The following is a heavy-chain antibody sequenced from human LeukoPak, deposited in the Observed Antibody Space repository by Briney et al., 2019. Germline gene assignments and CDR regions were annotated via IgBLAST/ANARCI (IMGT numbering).Heavy chain of an antibody. J-gene: IGHJ4*02. CDR1: GFTFTSYG. Sequence: ASVKLSCTASGFTFTSYGISWVRQAPGQGLEWMGWISAYNGNTNSAKKLQGRVNMTQDTPTSTAYLELRRLRYDDTAVYYCARDLPPYCSSTSCPRAYWGQGTLVNVSS. CDR2: ISAYNGNT. D-gene: IGHD2-2*01. CDR3: ARDLPPYCSSTSCPRAY. V-gene: IGHV1-18*01.